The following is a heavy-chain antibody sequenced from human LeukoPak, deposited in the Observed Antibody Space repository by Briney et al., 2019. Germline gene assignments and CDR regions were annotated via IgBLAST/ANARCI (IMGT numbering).Heavy chain of an antibody. CDR3: ARGLIVVRGGDY. V-gene: IGHV3-48*03. D-gene: IGHD3-22*01. CDR2: ISSSGSTI. CDR1: GFTFSRYG. J-gene: IGHJ4*02. Sequence: GGSLRLSCAASGFTFSRYGMHWVRQAPGKGLEWVSYISSSGSTIYYADSVKGRFTISRDNAKNSLYLQMNSLRAEDTAVYYCARGLIVVRGGDYWGQGTLVTVSS.